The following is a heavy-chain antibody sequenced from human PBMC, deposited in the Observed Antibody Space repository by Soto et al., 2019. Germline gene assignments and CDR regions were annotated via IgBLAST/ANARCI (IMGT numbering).Heavy chain of an antibody. CDR1: GGTFSSYA. Sequence: QVQLVQSGAEVKKPGSSVKVSCKASGGTFSSYAISWVRQAPGQGLEWMGGIIAIFGTANYAQKFQGRVTITADESTSTAYMELSILRSEDTAVYYCAREADATYSSSWTNYFDYWGQGTLVTVSS. J-gene: IGHJ4*02. CDR2: IIAIFGTA. CDR3: AREADATYSSSWTNYFDY. D-gene: IGHD6-13*01. V-gene: IGHV1-69*01.